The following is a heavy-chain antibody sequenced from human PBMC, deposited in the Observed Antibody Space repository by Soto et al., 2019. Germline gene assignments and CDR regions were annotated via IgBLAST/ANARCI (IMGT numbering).Heavy chain of an antibody. CDR2: VYYTGST. CDR1: GGSISGSY. Sequence: SETLSLTCSVSGGSISGSYWSRIRQSPGKGLEWLGYVYYTGSTNYSPSLRSRVSISVDTSKNEFSLRLSSVTAADTAVYFCARSVAVPGAHIDYWGQGTQVTVSS. CDR3: ARSVAVPGAHIDY. J-gene: IGHJ4*02. D-gene: IGHD6-19*01. V-gene: IGHV4-59*01.